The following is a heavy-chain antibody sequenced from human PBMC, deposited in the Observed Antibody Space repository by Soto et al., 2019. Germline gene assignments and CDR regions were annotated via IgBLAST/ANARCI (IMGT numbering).Heavy chain of an antibody. V-gene: IGHV1-8*01. CDR2: MNPNSGNT. D-gene: IGHD3-3*01. CDR1: GYTFTSYD. Sequence: EASVKVSCKASGYTFTSYDINWVRQATGQGLEWMGWMNPNSGNTGYAQKFQGRVTMTRNTSISTAYMELSSLRSEDKAVYYCARKNYDFWSGFYSTGYYYYYMDVCGKGYTVTVS. J-gene: IGHJ6*03. CDR3: ARKNYDFWSGFYSTGYYYYYMDV.